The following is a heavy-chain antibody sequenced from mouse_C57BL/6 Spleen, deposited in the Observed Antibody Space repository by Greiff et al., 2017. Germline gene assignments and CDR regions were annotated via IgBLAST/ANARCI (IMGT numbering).Heavy chain of an antibody. CDR3: ARGGAVSEWFAY. V-gene: IGHV1-61*01. Sequence: VQLQQPGAELVRPGSSVKLSCKASGYTFTSYWMDWVKQRPGQGLEWIGNIYPSDSETHYNQKFKDKATLTVDKSSSTAYMQLSSLTAEDSAVYYCARGGAVSEWFAYWGQGTLVTVSA. CDR2: IYPSDSET. CDR1: GYTFTSYW. J-gene: IGHJ3*01. D-gene: IGHD1-1*01.